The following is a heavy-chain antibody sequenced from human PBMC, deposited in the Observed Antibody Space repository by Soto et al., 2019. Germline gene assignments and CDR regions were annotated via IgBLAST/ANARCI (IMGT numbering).Heavy chain of an antibody. J-gene: IGHJ4*02. CDR1: GGSISSGGYY. V-gene: IGHV4-31*03. CDR2: IYYSGST. D-gene: IGHD3-3*01. CDR3: ARVFELRFLEWKYFDY. Sequence: SETLSLTCTVSGGSISSGGYYWSWIRQHPGKGLEWIGYIYYSGSTYYNPSLKSRVTISVDTSKNQFSLKLSSVTAADTAVYYCARVFELRFLEWKYFDYWGQGTLVTVSS.